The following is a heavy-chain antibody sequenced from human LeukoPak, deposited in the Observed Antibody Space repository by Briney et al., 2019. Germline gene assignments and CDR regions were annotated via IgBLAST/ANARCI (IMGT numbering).Heavy chain of an antibody. V-gene: IGHV3-33*01. J-gene: IGHJ4*02. CDR2: IWTDGSNK. CDR1: GFTFSSNG. D-gene: IGHD3-10*01. CDR3: ARRGSGTYDFDY. Sequence: PGGSLRLSCAASGFTFSSNGMHWVRQAPGKGLEWVTVIWTDGSNKYYADSVKGRFTISRDNSKNSLYLQMNNLRAEDTAVYYCARRGSGTYDFDYWSQGTLVTVSS.